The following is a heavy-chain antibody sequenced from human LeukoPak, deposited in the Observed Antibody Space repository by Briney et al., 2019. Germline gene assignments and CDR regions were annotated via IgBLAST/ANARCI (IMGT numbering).Heavy chain of an antibody. D-gene: IGHD3-22*01. CDR1: GYTFTGYY. CDR2: INPNSGGT. J-gene: IGHJ4*02. CDR3: ARVHSGSNY. V-gene: IGHV1-2*02. Sequence: ASVKVSCKASGYTFTGYYMLWVRQAPGQGLERMGWINPNSGGTNYAQKFQGRVTMTRDTSISTAYMELSRLRSDDTAVYYCARVHSGSNYWGQGTLVTVPS.